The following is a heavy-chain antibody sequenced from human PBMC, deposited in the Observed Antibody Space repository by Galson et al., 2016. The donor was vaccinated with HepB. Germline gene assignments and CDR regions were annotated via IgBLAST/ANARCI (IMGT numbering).Heavy chain of an antibody. J-gene: IGHJ4*02. CDR1: GYTLTTSG. Sequence: SVKVSCKASGYTLTTSGISWVRQAPGQGLEWMGWISTYSGDTKYAQNFQGGLTLTTDSSTTTAYMELRSLRFDDTAMYYCARDVQYRFDSWGQGTLVTVSS. CDR2: ISTYSGDT. D-gene: IGHD2/OR15-2a*01. V-gene: IGHV1-18*01. CDR3: ARDVQYRFDS.